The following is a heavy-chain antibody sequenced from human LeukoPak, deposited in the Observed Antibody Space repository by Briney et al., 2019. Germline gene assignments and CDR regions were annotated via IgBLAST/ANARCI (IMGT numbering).Heavy chain of an antibody. J-gene: IGHJ4*02. CDR2: IYHSGST. V-gene: IGHV4-30-2*01. Sequence: PSETLSLTCAVSGGSISSGGYSWGWIRQPPGKGLEWIGYIYHSGSTYYNPSLKSRVTISVDRSKNQFSLKLSSVTAADTAVYYCARAHDYYDSSGYGYYFDYWGQGTLVTVSS. CDR3: ARAHDYYDSSGYGYYFDY. D-gene: IGHD3-22*01. CDR1: GGSISSGGYS.